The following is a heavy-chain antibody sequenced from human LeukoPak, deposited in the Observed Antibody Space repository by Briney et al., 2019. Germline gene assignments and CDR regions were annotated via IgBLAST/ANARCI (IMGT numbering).Heavy chain of an antibody. Sequence: VASVKVSCKASGYTFTGYYMHWVRQAPGQGLEWMGWINPHSGGTNYAQKFQGRVTMTRDTSISTAYMELSRLRSDDTAVYYCARDRDSSSSLLAYYYYGMDVWGQGTTVTVSS. CDR3: ARDRDSSSSLLAYYYYGMDV. CDR2: INPHSGGT. D-gene: IGHD6-6*01. CDR1: GYTFTGYY. J-gene: IGHJ6*02. V-gene: IGHV1-2*02.